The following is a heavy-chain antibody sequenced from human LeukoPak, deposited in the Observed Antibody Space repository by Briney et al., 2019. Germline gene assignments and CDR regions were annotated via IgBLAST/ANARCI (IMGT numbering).Heavy chain of an antibody. Sequence: GSLRLSCAASGFTFSSYGMHWVRQAPGKGLEWVSAISGSGGSTYYADSVKGRFTISRDNSKNTLYLQMNSLRAEDTAVYYCAIYGSGSYGYYFDYWGQGTLVTVSS. CDR2: ISGSGGST. CDR1: GFTFSSYG. D-gene: IGHD3-10*01. J-gene: IGHJ4*02. CDR3: AIYGSGSYGYYFDY. V-gene: IGHV3-23*01.